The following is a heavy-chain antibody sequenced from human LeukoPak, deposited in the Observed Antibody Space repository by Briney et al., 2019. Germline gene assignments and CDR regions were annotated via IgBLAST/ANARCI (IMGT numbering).Heavy chain of an antibody. CDR3: ARAPGDTALDH. CDR2: IWYDGSKK. D-gene: IGHD5-18*01. J-gene: IGHJ4*02. Sequence: PGRSLRLSCAASGFTFSSYDIHWVRQAPGKGLEWVAVIWYDGSKKYYADSVKGRFTISRDNSKNTLYLQMNSLRAEDTAVYYCARAPGDTALDHWGQGTLVTVSS. V-gene: IGHV3-33*01. CDR1: GFTFSSYD.